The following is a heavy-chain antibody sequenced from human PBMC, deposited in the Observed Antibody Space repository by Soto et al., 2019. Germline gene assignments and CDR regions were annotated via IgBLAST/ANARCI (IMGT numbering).Heavy chain of an antibody. CDR3: ARESPPADY. J-gene: IGHJ4*02. V-gene: IGHV1-18*01. CDR1: GYTFSTYA. CDR2: INAYNGNT. Sequence: QVQLVQSGGEVKKPGASVKVSCKASGYTFSTYAISWVRQAPGQGLEWMGWINAYNGNTKYEQKLQDRVTMTTDTSTSTAYMELRSLRSDDTAVYYCARESPPADYWGQGTLVTVSS.